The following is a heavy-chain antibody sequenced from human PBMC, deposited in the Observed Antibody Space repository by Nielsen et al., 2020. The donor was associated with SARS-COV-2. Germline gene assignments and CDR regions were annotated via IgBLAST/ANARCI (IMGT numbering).Heavy chain of an antibody. CDR1: GYSFTSYW. CDR2: IYPGDSDT. CDR3: ARHGTTVTTAHYYGMDV. Sequence: GESLKISCKGSGYSFTSYWIGWVRQMPGKGLEWMGIIYPGDSDTRYSPSFQGQVTISADKSISTAYLQWSSLKASDTAMYYCARHGTTVTTAHYYGMDVWGQGTTVTVSS. J-gene: IGHJ6*02. V-gene: IGHV5-51*01. D-gene: IGHD4-17*01.